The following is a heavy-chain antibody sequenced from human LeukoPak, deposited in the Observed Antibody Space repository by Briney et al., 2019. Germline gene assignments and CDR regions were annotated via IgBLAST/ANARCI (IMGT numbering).Heavy chain of an antibody. CDR2: ISGSGGST. D-gene: IGHD3-9*01. CDR3: AKDQVNYDILTGYDY. CDR1: GFTFSSYA. Sequence: GGSLRLSCAASGFTFSSYAMSWVRQAPGKGLEWVSAISGSGGSTYYADSVKGRFTISRDNSKNTLYLQMNSLRAEDTAVYYCAKDQVNYDILTGYDYWGQGTLVTVSS. J-gene: IGHJ4*02. V-gene: IGHV3-23*01.